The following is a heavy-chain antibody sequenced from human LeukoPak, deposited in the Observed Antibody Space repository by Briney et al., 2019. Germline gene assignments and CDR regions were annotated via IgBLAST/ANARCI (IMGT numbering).Heavy chain of an antibody. Sequence: GGSLSLSCAASGFTVSSNYMSWVREAPGKGREWVSVIYSGGSTYYADSVKGRFTISRDNSKNTLYLQMNSLRAEDTAVYYCAREIAGGGYYYGMDVWGQGTTVTVCS. CDR2: IYSGGST. V-gene: IGHV3-53*01. J-gene: IGHJ6*02. D-gene: IGHD6-19*01. CDR3: AREIAGGGYYYGMDV. CDR1: GFTVSSNY.